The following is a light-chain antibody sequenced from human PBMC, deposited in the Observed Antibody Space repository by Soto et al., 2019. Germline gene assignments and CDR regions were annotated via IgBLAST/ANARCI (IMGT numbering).Light chain of an antibody. CDR1: SASVSTSYY. Sequence: TVATQEPSFSVSPGRTVTLTCGLSSASVSTSYYPSWYQQTPGQAPRTLINSTNTRSSGVPDRFSGSILGNKAALTITGAQADDESDYYCVLYMGSGIWVFGGGTKLTVL. J-gene: IGLJ3*02. V-gene: IGLV8-61*01. CDR2: STN. CDR3: VLYMGSGIWV.